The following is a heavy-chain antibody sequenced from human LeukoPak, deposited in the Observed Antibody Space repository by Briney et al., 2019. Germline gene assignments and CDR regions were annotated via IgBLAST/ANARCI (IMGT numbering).Heavy chain of an antibody. D-gene: IGHD6-13*01. CDR2: ISYDGSNK. V-gene: IGHV3-30*03. J-gene: IGHJ4*02. CDR1: GFTFSSYG. CDR3: AIIAAAAPFHY. Sequence: PGGSLRLSCAASGFTFSSYGMHWVRQAPGKGLEWVAVISYDGSNKYYADSVKGRFTISRDNSKNTLYLQMNSLRAEDTAVYYCAIIAAAAPFHYWGQGTLVTVSS.